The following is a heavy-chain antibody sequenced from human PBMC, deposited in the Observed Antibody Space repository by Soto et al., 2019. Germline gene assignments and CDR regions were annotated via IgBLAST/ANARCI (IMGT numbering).Heavy chain of an antibody. J-gene: IGHJ5*02. V-gene: IGHV3-23*01. CDR2: ISGSGGST. D-gene: IGHD3-22*01. CDR1: GFTFSSYA. CDR3: AKDSSRYYDSSDNWFAP. Sequence: EVQLLESGGGLVQPGGSLRLSCAASGFTFSSYAMSWVRQAPGKGLEWVSAISGSGGSTYYADSVKGRFTISRDNSKNTLYLQINSLRAEDTAVYYCAKDSSRYYDSSDNWFAPWGQGTLVTVSS.